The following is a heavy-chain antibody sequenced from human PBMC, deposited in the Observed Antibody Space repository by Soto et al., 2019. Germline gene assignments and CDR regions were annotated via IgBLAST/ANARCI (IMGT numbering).Heavy chain of an antibody. CDR2: ISGSGGST. D-gene: IGHD6-13*01. CDR3: AKDKSDKTIATGYFDY. CDR1: GFTFSSYA. Sequence: GGSLRLSCAASGFTFSSYAMSWVRQAPGKGLEWVSAISGSGGSTYYADSVKGRFTISRDNSKNTLYLQMNSLRAEDTAVYYCAKDKSDKTIATGYFDYWGQGTLVTVSS. J-gene: IGHJ4*02. V-gene: IGHV3-23*01.